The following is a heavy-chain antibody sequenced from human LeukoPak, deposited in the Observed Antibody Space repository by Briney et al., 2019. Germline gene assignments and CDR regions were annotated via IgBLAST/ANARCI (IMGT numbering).Heavy chain of an antibody. V-gene: IGHV3-7*01. D-gene: IGHD3-10*01. CDR1: GFTFSSYA. Sequence: GGSLRLSCAASGFTFSSYAMSWVRQAPGKGLEWVANIKQDGSEKYYVDSVKGRFTISRDNAKNSLYLQMNSLRAEDTAVYYCAKGTQVLLWFGELLGFGYWGQGTLVTVSS. CDR2: IKQDGSEK. CDR3: AKGTQVLLWFGELLGFGY. J-gene: IGHJ4*02.